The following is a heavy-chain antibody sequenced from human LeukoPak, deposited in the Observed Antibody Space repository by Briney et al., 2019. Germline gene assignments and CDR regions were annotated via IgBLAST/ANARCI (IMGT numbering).Heavy chain of an antibody. CDR1: GGSIMTTNW. V-gene: IGHV4-4*02. CDR3: TRESGAFSSFGF. CDR2: VHLSGAT. J-gene: IGHJ4*02. Sequence: PSETLSLTCALSGGSIMTTNWWSLVRQPPGKGLEWIGEVHLSGATNYNPSLESRVSMSIDTSKNQMSLELTSVTAADTAIYFCTRESGAFSSFGFWGQGTLVTVSS. D-gene: IGHD1-26*01.